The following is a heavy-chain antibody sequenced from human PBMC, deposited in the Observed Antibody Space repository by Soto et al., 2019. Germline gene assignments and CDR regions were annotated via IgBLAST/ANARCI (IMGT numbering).Heavy chain of an antibody. V-gene: IGHV4-30-4*01. CDR2: IYYSGST. Sequence: PSETLSLTCTVSGGSISSSDYYWSWSRQPPGKGLEWIGYIYYSGSTYYNPSLKSRVTISVDTSKNQFPLKLSSVTAADTAVYYCARNHDGSGSYGWFDPWGQGTLVTVSS. CDR3: ARNHDGSGSYGWFDP. D-gene: IGHD3-10*01. J-gene: IGHJ5*02. CDR1: GGSISSSDYY.